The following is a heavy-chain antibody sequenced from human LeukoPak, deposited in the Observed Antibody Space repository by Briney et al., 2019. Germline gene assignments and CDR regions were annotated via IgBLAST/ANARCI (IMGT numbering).Heavy chain of an antibody. Sequence: ASVKVSCKASGYTFTVYYMHWVRQAPGQGLEWMGWINPNSGGTNYAQKFQGRVTMTRDTSISTAYMELSRLRSDDQAVYHCARVRFITARWLLDYWGQGTLVTVSS. CDR3: ARVRFITARWLLDY. CDR1: GYTFTVYY. D-gene: IGHD4-23*01. V-gene: IGHV1-2*02. J-gene: IGHJ4*02. CDR2: INPNSGGT.